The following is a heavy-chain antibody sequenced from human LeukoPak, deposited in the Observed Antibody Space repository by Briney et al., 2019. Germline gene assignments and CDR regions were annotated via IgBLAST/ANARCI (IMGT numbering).Heavy chain of an antibody. CDR3: ARAPDY. Sequence: PSETLSLTCTVSGVPISSYYWSWLRQPAGKGLEWMGRIYTSGSTNYNPPLKSRVTMSVDTSKNQFSLKLSSVTAADTAVYYCARAPDYWGQGTLVTVSS. J-gene: IGHJ4*02. CDR1: GVPISSYY. V-gene: IGHV4-4*07. CDR2: IYTSGST.